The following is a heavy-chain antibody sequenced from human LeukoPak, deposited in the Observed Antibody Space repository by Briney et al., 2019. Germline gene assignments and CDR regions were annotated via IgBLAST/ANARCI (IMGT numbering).Heavy chain of an antibody. V-gene: IGHV1-18*01. J-gene: IGHJ4*02. CDR2: ISAYNGNT. Sequence: ASVKVSCKASGYTFTSYAMNWVRQAPGQGLEWMGWISAYNGNTNYAQKLQGRVTMTTDTSTSTAYMELRSLRSDDTAVYYCARRRERRRTDRFDYFDYWGQGALVAVSS. D-gene: IGHD1-26*01. CDR1: GYTFTSYA. CDR3: ARRRERRRTDRFDYFDY.